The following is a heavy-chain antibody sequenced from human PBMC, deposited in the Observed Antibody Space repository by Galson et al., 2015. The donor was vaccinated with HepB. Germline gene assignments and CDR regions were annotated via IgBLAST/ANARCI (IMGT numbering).Heavy chain of an antibody. V-gene: IGHV1-46*01. J-gene: IGHJ3*02. Sequence: SVKVSCKASGYTFTSYYMNWVRQAPGQGLEWMGIINTSGGSKSDAQKFHGRDTMTRDTSTSTVYMELNSLRSEDTAMYYCATTLGYCGGGNCDSPHVFAFDIWGQGTMVTVSS. CDR1: GYTFTSYY. CDR3: ATTLGYCGGGNCDSPHVFAFDI. CDR2: INTSGGSK. D-gene: IGHD2-15*01.